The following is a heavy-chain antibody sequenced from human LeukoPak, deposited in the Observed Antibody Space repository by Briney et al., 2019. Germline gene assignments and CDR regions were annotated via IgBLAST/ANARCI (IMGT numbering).Heavy chain of an antibody. V-gene: IGHV3-66*01. CDR2: IYSGGRT. J-gene: IGHJ4*02. D-gene: IGHD5-18*01. Sequence: GGSLRLSCAVSGFTVGSNYMNWVRQAPGKGLEWVSVIYSGGRTYYADAVKGRFTISRDNSKNTLYLQMNSLRVEDTAVYYCARDLGYSYESWGQGTLVTVSS. CDR1: GFTVGSNY. CDR3: ARDLGYSYES.